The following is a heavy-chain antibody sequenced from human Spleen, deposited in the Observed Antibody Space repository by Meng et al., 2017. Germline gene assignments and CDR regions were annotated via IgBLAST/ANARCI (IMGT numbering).Heavy chain of an antibody. CDR1: GGSISSDVYY. D-gene: IGHD6-19*01. V-gene: IGHV4-31*03. J-gene: IGHJ2*01. CDR3: ARGKGYSSGWTDWYFDL. Sequence: QGQRLESGPGLVKPSQTLSLTCTVSGGSISSDVYYWNWIRQHPGKGLEWIGYIYYSVGTYYNPSLKSRVTISIDTSKNHFSLRLTSVTAADTAVYYCARGKGYSSGWTDWYFDLWGRGTLVTVSS. CDR2: IYYSVGT.